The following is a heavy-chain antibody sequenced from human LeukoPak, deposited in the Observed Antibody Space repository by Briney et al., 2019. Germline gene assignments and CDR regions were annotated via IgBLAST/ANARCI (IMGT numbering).Heavy chain of an antibody. D-gene: IGHD3-3*01. CDR2: ISYDGSNK. CDR3: ARDRILFWYDAFDI. CDR1: GFTFSSYA. Sequence: QPGGSLRLSCAASGFTFSSYAMHWVRQAPGKGLEWVAVISYDGSNKYYADSVKGRFTISRDNSKNTLYLQMNSLRAEDTAVYYCARDRILFWYDAFDIWGQGTMATVSS. J-gene: IGHJ3*02. V-gene: IGHV3-30-3*01.